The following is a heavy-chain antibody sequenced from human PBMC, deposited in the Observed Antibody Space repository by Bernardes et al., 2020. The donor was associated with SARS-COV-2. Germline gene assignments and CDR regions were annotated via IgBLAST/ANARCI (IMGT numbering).Heavy chain of an antibody. J-gene: IGHJ4*02. CDR2: ISPSSSII. Sequence: GGSLRLSCAASGFTFSGYEMNWVRQAPGKGLEWVSYISPSSSIIYYADSVKGRFTVSRDNANNTLFLQMDGLRAEDTAVYYCARGLPRTFYDSSCYQWGQGTLITVSS. D-gene: IGHD3-22*01. CDR3: ARGLPRTFYDSSCYQ. CDR1: GFTFSGYE. V-gene: IGHV3-48*03.